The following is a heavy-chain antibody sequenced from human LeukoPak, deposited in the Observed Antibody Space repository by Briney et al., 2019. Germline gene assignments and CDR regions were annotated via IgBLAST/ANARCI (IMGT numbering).Heavy chain of an antibody. J-gene: IGHJ4*02. Sequence: PSETLSLTCSVSGASLSGGTYYWGWLRQPPGTGLEWIGSIYYTGSTYDNPSLKSRVTISVDTSKNQFSLKLSSVTAADTAVYYCARRGGSGRAFDYWGQGTLVTVSS. CDR2: IYYTGST. CDR1: GASLSGGTYY. V-gene: IGHV4-39*01. CDR3: ARRGGSGRAFDY. D-gene: IGHD1-26*01.